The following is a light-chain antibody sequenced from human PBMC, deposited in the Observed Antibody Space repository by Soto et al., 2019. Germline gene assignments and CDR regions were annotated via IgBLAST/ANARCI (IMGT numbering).Light chain of an antibody. CDR1: QSVSGSY. CDR2: GAS. V-gene: IGKV3D-20*02. J-gene: IGKJ3*01. Sequence: EIVLTQSPGTLSLSPGERATLSCRASQSVSGSYLAWYQQKPGQAPRLLIYGASSRATGIPDRFSGSGSGTDFTLTISSLEPEDFAVYYCQQRSSWPFTFGPGTKVDIK. CDR3: QQRSSWPFT.